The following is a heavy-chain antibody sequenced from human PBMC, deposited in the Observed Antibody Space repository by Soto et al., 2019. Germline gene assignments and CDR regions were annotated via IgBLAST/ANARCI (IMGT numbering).Heavy chain of an antibody. D-gene: IGHD2-2*01. CDR2: IWYDGSNK. CDR3: ARDRYCISSSCYFGYYVMDV. CDR1: GLTFSSYG. Sequence: PGGSLRLSCAASGLTFSSYGMHWVRQAPGKGLEWVAVIWYDGSNKYYADSVKGRFTISRDNSKNTLYLQMNSLRAEDTAVYYCARDRYCISSSCYFGYYVMDVCGQGASVIVSS. J-gene: IGHJ6*02. V-gene: IGHV3-33*01.